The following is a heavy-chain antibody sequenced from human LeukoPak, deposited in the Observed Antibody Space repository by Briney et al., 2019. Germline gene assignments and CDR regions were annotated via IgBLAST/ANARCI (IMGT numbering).Heavy chain of an antibody. CDR1: GYTFTGYY. Sequence: ASVKVSCKASGYTFTGYYMHWVRQAPGQGLEWMGWTNPNSGGTNYAQKFQGRVTMTRDTSISTAYMELSRLRSDDTAVYYCASHVDTAMVTLLQDYYGMDVWGQGTTVTVSS. J-gene: IGHJ6*02. D-gene: IGHD5-18*01. V-gene: IGHV1-2*02. CDR3: ASHVDTAMVTLLQDYYGMDV. CDR2: TNPNSGGT.